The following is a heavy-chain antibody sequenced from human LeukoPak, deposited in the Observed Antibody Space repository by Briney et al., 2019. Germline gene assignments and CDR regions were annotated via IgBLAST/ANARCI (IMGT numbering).Heavy chain of an antibody. CDR1: GGSISSTSFY. CDR2: IYHTGST. D-gene: IGHD5-18*01. V-gene: IGHV4-39*07. CDR3: ARTGYTYDYDY. Sequence: SETLSLTCTVSGGSISSTSFYWVWIRQPPGKGLEWIGSIYHTGSTYYNPSLTSRVTISVDTSKNHFSLKLSSVTAADTAVYYCARTGYTYDYDYWGQGTLVTVSS. J-gene: IGHJ4*02.